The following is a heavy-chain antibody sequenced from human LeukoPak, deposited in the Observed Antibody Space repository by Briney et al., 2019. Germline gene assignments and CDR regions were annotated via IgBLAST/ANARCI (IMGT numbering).Heavy chain of an antibody. J-gene: IGHJ6*03. V-gene: IGHV1-8*01. Sequence: VASVKVSCKASGYTFTRYDINWVRQATGQGLEWMGWMNPNSSNTGYAQKFQGRVTMTRNTSISTAYMELSSLRSEDTTVYYCARSRVYYYYYMDVWGKGTTVTVSS. CDR1: GYTFTRYD. CDR2: MNPNSSNT. CDR3: ARSRVYYYYYMDV. D-gene: IGHD3-10*01.